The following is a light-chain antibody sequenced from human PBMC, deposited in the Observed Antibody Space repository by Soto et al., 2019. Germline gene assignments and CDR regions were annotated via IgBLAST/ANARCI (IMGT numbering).Light chain of an antibody. CDR1: QAISSY. CDR2: AAS. CDR3: QQLNAYPRT. Sequence: DIQLTQSPSFLSASVGDRVTITCRASQAISSYLDWYQQKPGKGPKLLIHAASTLQSGVPLRFSGSGSGTDFTLTISSLQPEDFATYYCQQLNAYPRTFGPGTKVDIK. V-gene: IGKV1-9*01. J-gene: IGKJ3*01.